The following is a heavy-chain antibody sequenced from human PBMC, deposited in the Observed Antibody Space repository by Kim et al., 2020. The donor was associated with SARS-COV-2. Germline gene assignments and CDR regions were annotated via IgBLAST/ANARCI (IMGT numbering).Heavy chain of an antibody. CDR2: ISAYNGNT. CDR1: GYTFTSYG. J-gene: IGHJ6*02. CDR3: ARSLRITIFGVVSRGAYGMDV. D-gene: IGHD3-3*01. Sequence: ASVKVSCKASGYTFTSYGISWVRQAPGQGLEWMGWISAYNGNTNYAQKLQGRVTMTTDTSTSTAYMELRSLRSDDTAVYYCARSLRITIFGVVSRGAYGMDVWGQGTTVTVSS. V-gene: IGHV1-18*01.